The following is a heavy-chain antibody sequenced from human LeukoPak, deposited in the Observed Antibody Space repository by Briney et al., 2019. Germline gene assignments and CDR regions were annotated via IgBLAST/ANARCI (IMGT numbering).Heavy chain of an antibody. CDR3: ARHRRITMIVVVIQNYFDY. Sequence: SETLSLTCAVYGGSFSGYYWSWIRQPPGKGLEWIGEINHSGSTNYNPSLKSRVTISVDTSKHQFSLKLSSVTAADTAVYYCARHRRITMIVVVIQNYFDYWGQGTLVTVSS. CDR1: GGSFSGYY. CDR2: INHSGST. J-gene: IGHJ4*02. V-gene: IGHV4-34*01. D-gene: IGHD3-22*01.